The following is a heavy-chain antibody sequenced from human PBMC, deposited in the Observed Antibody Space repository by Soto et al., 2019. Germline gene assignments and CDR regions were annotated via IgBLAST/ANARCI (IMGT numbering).Heavy chain of an antibody. CDR3: TSTLREPEFFQY. CDR2: IKSKTDGGTT. CDR1: GFTFSNAW. V-gene: IGHV3-15*01. J-gene: IGHJ1*01. Sequence: GGSLRLSCAASGFTFSNAWMTWVRQGPGKGLEWVGRIKSKTDGGTTDYAAPVKGRFTMSRDDSKNTLYLQMNSLETEDTAVYFCTSTLREPEFFQYWGQGTLVTVSS. D-gene: IGHD2-8*01.